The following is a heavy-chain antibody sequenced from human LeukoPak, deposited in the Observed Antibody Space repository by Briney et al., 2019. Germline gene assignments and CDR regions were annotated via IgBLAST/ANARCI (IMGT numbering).Heavy chain of an antibody. V-gene: IGHV3-23*01. J-gene: IGHJ4*02. CDR1: GFSFGSYA. D-gene: IGHD2-15*01. CDR3: AKERSTVGTPLFDN. Sequence: GGSLRLSGAAAGFSFGSYAMSWVRQAPGRGLEWVSGISDNGGGTYYGDSVKGRFTISRDNSKNMLYLQMNGLRAEDTALYYCAKERSTVGTPLFDNWGQGILVTVSS. CDR2: ISDNGGGT.